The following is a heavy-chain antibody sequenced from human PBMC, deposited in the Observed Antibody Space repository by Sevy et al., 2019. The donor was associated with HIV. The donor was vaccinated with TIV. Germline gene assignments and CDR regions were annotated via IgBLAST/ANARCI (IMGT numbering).Heavy chain of an antibody. CDR1: GFTFSSYP. D-gene: IGHD3-16*01. V-gene: IGHV3-30*03. Sequence: GGSLRLSCAASGFTFSSYPMHWVRQAPGKGLEWVAVISYDETNKYYADSVKGRFTISRDNSKNTLYLQLNSLRVEDTAVYYCTRDGPRGDAYNSSLEYWGQGTLVTVSS. CDR2: ISYDETNK. CDR3: TRDGPRGDAYNSSLEY. J-gene: IGHJ4*02.